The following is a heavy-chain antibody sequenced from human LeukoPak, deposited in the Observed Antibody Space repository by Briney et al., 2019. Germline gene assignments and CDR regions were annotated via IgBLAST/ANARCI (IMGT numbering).Heavy chain of an antibody. V-gene: IGHV3-66*01. CDR2: IYSGGST. D-gene: IGHD2-2*01. Sequence: GGSLRLSCAASGFTVSSNYMSWVRQAPGKGLEWVSVIYSGGSTYYADSVKGRFTISRDNSKNTLYLQMNSLRAEDTAVYYCAKGDIVVVPASFDYWGQGTLVTVSS. J-gene: IGHJ4*02. CDR3: AKGDIVVVPASFDY. CDR1: GFTVSSNY.